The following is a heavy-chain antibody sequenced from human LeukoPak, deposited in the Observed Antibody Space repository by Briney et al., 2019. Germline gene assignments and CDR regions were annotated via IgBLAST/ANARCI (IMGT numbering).Heavy chain of an antibody. Sequence: SETLSLTCAVYGGTFSGYYWSWIRQPPGKGLEWVGEINHSGSTNYNPSLKSRVTISVDTSKNQFSLKLSSVTAADTAVYYCARGRQQWLVRPFDHWGQGTLVTVSS. CDR1: GGTFSGYY. J-gene: IGHJ4*02. D-gene: IGHD6-19*01. CDR3: ARGRQQWLVRPFDH. V-gene: IGHV4-34*01. CDR2: INHSGST.